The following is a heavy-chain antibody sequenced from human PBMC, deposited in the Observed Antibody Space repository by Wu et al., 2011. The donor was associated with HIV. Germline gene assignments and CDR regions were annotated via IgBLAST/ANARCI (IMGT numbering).Heavy chain of an antibody. CDR3: ARVPIYYYDSSGYYYTWYFDL. CDR2: ISAYNGNT. Sequence: QVQLVQSGAEVKKPGSSVKVSCKASGYTFTSYGISWVRQAPGQGLEWMGWISAYNGNTNYAQKLQGRVTMTTDTSTSTAYMELRSLRSDDTAVYYCARVPIYYYDSSGYYYTWYFDLWAWHPGHCLL. V-gene: IGHV1-18*01. D-gene: IGHD3-22*01. J-gene: IGHJ2*01. CDR1: GYTFTSYG.